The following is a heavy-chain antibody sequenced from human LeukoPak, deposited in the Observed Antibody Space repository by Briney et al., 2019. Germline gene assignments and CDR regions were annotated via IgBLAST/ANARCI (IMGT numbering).Heavy chain of an antibody. J-gene: IGHJ3*01. D-gene: IGHD4-11*01. CDR2: ITHSGST. Sequence: SETLSLTCAVYGGSFSGDYWSWIRQPPGKGLEWIGEITHSGSTNYNSSLKSRVTISVDTSKNQFSLKLNSVTAADTAAYYCARDYTSWGQGTMVTVSS. V-gene: IGHV4-34*01. CDR1: GGSFSGDY. CDR3: ARDYTS.